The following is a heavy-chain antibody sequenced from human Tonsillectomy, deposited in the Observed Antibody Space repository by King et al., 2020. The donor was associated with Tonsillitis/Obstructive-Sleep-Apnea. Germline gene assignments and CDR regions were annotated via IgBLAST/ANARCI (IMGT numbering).Heavy chain of an antibody. D-gene: IGHD3-22*01. V-gene: IGHV3-48*03. J-gene: IGHJ4*02. Sequence: VQLVESRGGLVQPGGSLRLSCAVSGFIFSSYEMNWVRQAPGKGLEWVSYISSSGNTIYYADSVKGRFTISRDNAKNSLYLQMNSPRAEDTAVYYCTREGSGYYVDHWGQGTLVTVSS. CDR1: GFIFSSYE. CDR3: TREGSGYYVDH. CDR2: ISSSGNTI.